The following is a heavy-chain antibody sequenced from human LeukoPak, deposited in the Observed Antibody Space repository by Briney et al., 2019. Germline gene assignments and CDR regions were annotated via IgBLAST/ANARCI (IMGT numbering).Heavy chain of an antibody. CDR1: GGTFSSYA. CDR3: ASGWDSSGYYEIDY. Sequence: PSVKVSCKASGGTFSSYAISWVRQAPGQGLEWMGGIIPIFGTANYAQKFQGRVTITADESTSTAYMELSSLRSEDTAVYYCASGWDSSGYYEIDYWGQGTLVTVSS. J-gene: IGHJ4*02. CDR2: IIPIFGTA. V-gene: IGHV1-69*13. D-gene: IGHD3-22*01.